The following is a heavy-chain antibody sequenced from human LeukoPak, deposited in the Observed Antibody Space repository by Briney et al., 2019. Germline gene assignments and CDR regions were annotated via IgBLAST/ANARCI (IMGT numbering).Heavy chain of an antibody. CDR1: GFTFSSYG. J-gene: IGHJ6*03. CDR3: AKDAATGTTPDYYYMDV. D-gene: IGHD1-1*01. Sequence: GGSLRLSCAASGFTFSSYGVHWVRQAPGKGLEWVAFIRYDGSNKYYADSVKGRFTISRDNSKNTLYLQMNSLRAEDTAVYYCAKDAATGTTPDYYYMDVWGKGTTVTISS. V-gene: IGHV3-30*02. CDR2: IRYDGSNK.